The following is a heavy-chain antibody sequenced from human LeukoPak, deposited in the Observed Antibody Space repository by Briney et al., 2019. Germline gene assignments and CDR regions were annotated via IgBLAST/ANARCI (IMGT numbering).Heavy chain of an antibody. J-gene: IGHJ5*02. D-gene: IGHD1-26*01. V-gene: IGHV1-2*02. CDR2: INPNSGGT. Sequence: ASVKVSCKASGYTFTGYYMHWVRQAPGQGLEWMGWINPNSGGTNYAQKFQGRVTMTRDTSISTAYMELSRLRSDDTAVYYCARDSPWELLSNWFDPWGQGTLVTVSS. CDR3: ARDSPWELLSNWFDP. CDR1: GYTFTGYY.